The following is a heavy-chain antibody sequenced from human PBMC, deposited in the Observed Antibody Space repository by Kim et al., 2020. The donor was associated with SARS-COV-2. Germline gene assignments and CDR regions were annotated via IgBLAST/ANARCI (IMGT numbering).Heavy chain of an antibody. CDR2: ISGSGGST. CDR3: AKESDDYYDSSGYPVDY. Sequence: GGSLRLSCAASGFTFSSYAMSWVRQAPGKGLEWVSAISGSGGSTYYADSVKGRFTISRDNSKNTLYLQMNSLRAEDTAVYYCAKESDDYYDSSGYPVDYWGQGTLVTVSS. J-gene: IGHJ4*02. V-gene: IGHV3-23*01. D-gene: IGHD3-22*01. CDR1: GFTFSSYA.